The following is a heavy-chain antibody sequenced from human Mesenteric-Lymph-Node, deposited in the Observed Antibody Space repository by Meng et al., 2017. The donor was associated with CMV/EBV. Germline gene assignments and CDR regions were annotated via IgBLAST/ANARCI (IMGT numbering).Heavy chain of an antibody. V-gene: IGHV4-59*02. J-gene: IGHJ6*02. D-gene: IGHD2-15*01. CDR1: GGSVTTNHY. Sequence: GSLRLSCTVSGGSVTTNHYWSWIRQTPGKGLEWIGYVYYSGSTNYNPSLKSRVTISVDMSKNEFSLKLTFVTAADTAVYYCARDGYCSGGSCYRYYGMDVWGLGTTVTVSS. CDR2: VYYSGST. CDR3: ARDGYCSGGSCYRYYGMDV.